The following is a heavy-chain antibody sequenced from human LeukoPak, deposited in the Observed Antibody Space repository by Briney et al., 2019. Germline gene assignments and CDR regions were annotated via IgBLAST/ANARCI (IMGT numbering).Heavy chain of an antibody. V-gene: IGHV4-4*02. J-gene: IGHJ4*02. CDR3: VRDRNSNLRLGF. D-gene: IGHD5-12*01. CDR2: IFYSGSV. CDR1: GFSFNSDW. Sequence: GSLRLSCAASGFSFNSDWMDWVRQSPEKGLEWIGQIFYSGSVNYSPSFKSRVTISVDTSKNLFSLRLTSMTAADTAIYYCVRDRNSNLRLGFWGPGTLVTVSS.